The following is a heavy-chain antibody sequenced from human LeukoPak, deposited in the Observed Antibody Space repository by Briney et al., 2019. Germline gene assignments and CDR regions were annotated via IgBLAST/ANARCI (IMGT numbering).Heavy chain of an antibody. V-gene: IGHV4-4*02. CDR3: ARGMTTGPDP. CDR2: IFHSGST. D-gene: IGHD4-17*01. J-gene: IGHJ5*02. Sequence: PSETLSLTCAVSGGSINSSKWWSWVRQPPGKGLEWIGEIFHSGSTNYNPSLKSRLTISVDTSKNQFSLKLNSVTAADTAVYYCARGMTTGPDPWGQGTLVTVSS. CDR1: GGSINSSKW.